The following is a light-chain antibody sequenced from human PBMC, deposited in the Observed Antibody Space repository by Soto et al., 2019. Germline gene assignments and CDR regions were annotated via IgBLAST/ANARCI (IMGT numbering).Light chain of an antibody. CDR1: QSISSY. J-gene: IGKJ3*01. CDR2: AAS. CDR3: QQCHSTPRT. Sequence: DIQMTQSPSSLSASVGDRVTITCRASQSISSYLNWYQQKPGKAPKLLLYAASSLQSGVPSRVSGSGSGTDFTLTISSLQPEDFETYYCQQCHSTPRTFGPGTKVDIK. V-gene: IGKV1-39*01.